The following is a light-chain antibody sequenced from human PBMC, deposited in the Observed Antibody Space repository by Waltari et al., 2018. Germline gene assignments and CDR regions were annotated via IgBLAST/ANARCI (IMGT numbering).Light chain of an antibody. CDR1: NNYFGNYYL. J-gene: IGLJ1*01. V-gene: IGLV2-23*02. CDR2: EVL. CDR3: SSYAGTSSAYV. Sequence: QSALTQPASVSGSPGQSITISCTGTNNYFGNYYLVSWYRQYPGNAPKLMIYEVLKRPSGVSIRFSASKSGNTASLTISGLQAEDEADYYCSSYAGTSSAYVFGTGTKVTVL.